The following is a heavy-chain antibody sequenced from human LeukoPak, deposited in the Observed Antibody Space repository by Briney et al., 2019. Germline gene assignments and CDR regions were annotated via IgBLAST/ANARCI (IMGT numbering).Heavy chain of an antibody. Sequence: ASVKVSCKASGYTFTGYYMPWVRQAPGQGLEWMGWINPNSGGTNYAQKFQGRATMTRDTSISTAYMELSRLRSDDTAVYYCARVHATNYYYYYMDVWGKGTTVTVSS. J-gene: IGHJ6*03. V-gene: IGHV1-2*02. D-gene: IGHD5-24*01. CDR1: GYTFTGYY. CDR3: ARVHATNYYYYYMDV. CDR2: INPNSGGT.